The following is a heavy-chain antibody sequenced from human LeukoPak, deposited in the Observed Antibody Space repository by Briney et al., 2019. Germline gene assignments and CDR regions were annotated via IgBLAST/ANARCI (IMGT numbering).Heavy chain of an antibody. CDR3: ARMGLLLPTFDY. J-gene: IGHJ4*02. Sequence: ASVTVSCKASGGTFSSYAISWVRQAPGQGLEWMGGIIPIFGTANYAQKFQGRVTITADESTSTAYMELSSLRSEDTAVYYCARMGLLLPTFDYWGQGTLVTVSS. D-gene: IGHD2-15*01. CDR2: IIPIFGTA. V-gene: IGHV1-69*13. CDR1: GGTFSSYA.